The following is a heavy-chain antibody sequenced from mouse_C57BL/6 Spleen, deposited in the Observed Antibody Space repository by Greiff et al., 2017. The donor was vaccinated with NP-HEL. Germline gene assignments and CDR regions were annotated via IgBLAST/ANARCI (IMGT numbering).Heavy chain of an antibody. CDR2: ISDGGSYT. D-gene: IGHD1-3*01. Sequence: EVKLMESGGGLVKPGGSLKLSCAASGFTFSSYAMSWVRQTPEKRLEWVATISDGGSYTYYPDNVKGRFTISRDNAKHNLYLQMSHLKSEDTAMYYCARDNSLRGFAYWGQGTLVTVSA. CDR1: GFTFSSYA. J-gene: IGHJ3*01. CDR3: ARDNSLRGFAY. V-gene: IGHV5-4*01.